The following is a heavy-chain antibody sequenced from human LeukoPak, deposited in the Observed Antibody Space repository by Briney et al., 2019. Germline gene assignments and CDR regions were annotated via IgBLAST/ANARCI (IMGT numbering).Heavy chain of an antibody. V-gene: IGHV3-23*01. CDR1: GGSISSGGYY. CDR3: GEMDRGTWYRY. Sequence: ETLSLTCTVSGGSISSGGYYWSWIRQAPGKGLEWVSGISGSGADTYYADSVRGRFTISRDNSKNMMYLQMNSLGAEDTAVYYCGEMDRGTWYRYWGQGALVTVSS. CDR2: ISGSGADT. D-gene: IGHD6-13*01. J-gene: IGHJ4*02.